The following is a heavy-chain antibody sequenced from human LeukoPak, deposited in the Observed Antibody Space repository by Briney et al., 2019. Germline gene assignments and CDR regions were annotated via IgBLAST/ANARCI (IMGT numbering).Heavy chain of an antibody. CDR3: ARTGYSSGWYALDN. J-gene: IGHJ4*02. V-gene: IGHV3-7*01. CDR1: GFSLSSYW. CDR2: IKQDGSEK. Sequence: GGSLRLSCAASGFSLSSYWMSWVRQAPGEGLEWVANIKQDGSEKYYVDSVKGRFTISRDNAKNSLYLQLNSLRAEDTAVYYCARTGYSSGWYALDNWGQGALVTVSS. D-gene: IGHD6-19*01.